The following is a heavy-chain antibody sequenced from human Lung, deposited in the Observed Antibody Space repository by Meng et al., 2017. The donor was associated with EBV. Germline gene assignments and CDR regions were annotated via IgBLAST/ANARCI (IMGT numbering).Heavy chain of an antibody. CDR3: AHIIVARPFDY. D-gene: IGHD6-6*01. CDR1: GFSLSTRGVG. V-gene: IGHV2-5*02. CDR2: IYWDDDK. J-gene: IGHJ4*02. Sequence: QITLKESGPTLVKPTQTLTLTCTFSGFSLSTRGVGVGWICQPPGKALEWLALIYWDDDKRYSPSLKSRLTITKDTSKNQVVLTMTNMDPVDAATYYCAHIIVARPFDYWGQGTLVAVSS.